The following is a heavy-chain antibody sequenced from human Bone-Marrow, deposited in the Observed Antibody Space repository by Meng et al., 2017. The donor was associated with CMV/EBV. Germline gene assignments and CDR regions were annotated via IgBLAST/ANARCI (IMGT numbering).Heavy chain of an antibody. CDR3: ARGPGAYCSSTSCYHFDY. V-gene: IGHV3-9*01. CDR1: GFTFDDYA. D-gene: IGHD2-2*01. Sequence: SLKISCAASGFTFDDYAMHWVRQAPGKGLEWVSGISWNSGSIGYADSVKGRFTISRDNAKNSLYLQMNSLRAEDTAVYYCARGPGAYCSSTSCYHFDYWGQGTLVTVSS. J-gene: IGHJ4*02. CDR2: ISWNSGSI.